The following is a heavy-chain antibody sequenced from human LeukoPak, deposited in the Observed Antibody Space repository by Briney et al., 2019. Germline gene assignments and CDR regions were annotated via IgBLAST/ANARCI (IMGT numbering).Heavy chain of an antibody. CDR2: ITSSSSYI. V-gene: IGHV3-21*01. D-gene: IGHD3-22*01. Sequence: GGSLRLSCAASGFTFSSYSMTWVRQAPGKGLEWVSSITSSSSYIHYADSVKGRFTISRDNAKDSLYLQMNNLRAEDTAVYYCARDVVFYYYDCSGYFGAFDIWGQGTMVTVSS. J-gene: IGHJ3*02. CDR3: ARDVVFYYYDCSGYFGAFDI. CDR1: GFTFSSYS.